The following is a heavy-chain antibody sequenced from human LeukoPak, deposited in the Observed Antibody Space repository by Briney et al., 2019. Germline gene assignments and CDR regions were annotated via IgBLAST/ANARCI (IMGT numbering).Heavy chain of an antibody. V-gene: IGHV1-18*01. J-gene: IGHJ6*02. D-gene: IGHD2-2*01. Sequence: ASVKVSCKASGYTFTSYGISWVRQAPGQGLEWMGWISAYNGNTNYAQKLQGRVTMTTDTSTSTAHMELRSLRSDDTAVYYCARDHDIVVVPAAADYYYYGMDVWGQGTMVTVSS. CDR2: ISAYNGNT. CDR3: ARDHDIVVVPAAADYYYYGMDV. CDR1: GYTFTSYG.